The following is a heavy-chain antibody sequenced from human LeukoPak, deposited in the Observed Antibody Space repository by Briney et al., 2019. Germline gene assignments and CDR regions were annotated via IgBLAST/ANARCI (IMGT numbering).Heavy chain of an antibody. J-gene: IGHJ4*02. CDR1: GGSISSGGYY. CDR2: IYHSGST. Sequence: SETLSLTCTVSGGSISSGGYYWSWIRQPPGKGLEWIGYIYHSGSTYYNTSLKSRVTISVDRSKNQFSLKLSSVTAADTAVYYCARAPSVPRRSHFDYWGQGTLVTVSS. D-gene: IGHD1-1*01. V-gene: IGHV4-30-2*01. CDR3: ARAPSVPRRSHFDY.